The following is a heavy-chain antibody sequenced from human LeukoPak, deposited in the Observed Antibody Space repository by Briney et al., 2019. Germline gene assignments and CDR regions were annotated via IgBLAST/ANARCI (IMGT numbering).Heavy chain of an antibody. V-gene: IGHV1-2*04. CDR1: GYTFTGYY. CDR3: ATRVVVAAITPFDY. Sequence: GASVKVSCKASGYTFTGYYMHWVRQAPGQGLEWMGWINPNSGGTNYAQKFQGWVTMTRDTSISTAYMELSRLTSDDTAVYYCATRVVVAAITPFDYWGQGTLVTVSS. CDR2: INPNSGGT. J-gene: IGHJ4*02. D-gene: IGHD2-15*01.